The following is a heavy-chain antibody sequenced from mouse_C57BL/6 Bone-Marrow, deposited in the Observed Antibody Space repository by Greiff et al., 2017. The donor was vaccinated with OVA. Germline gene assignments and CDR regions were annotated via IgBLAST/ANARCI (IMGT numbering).Heavy chain of an antibody. CDR2: IYPGSGNT. CDR3: ARADDYGSSYDAMDY. V-gene: IGHV1-76*01. D-gene: IGHD1-1*01. CDR1: GYTFTDYY. Sequence: QVHVKQSGAELVRPGDSVKLSCKASGYTFTDYYINWVKQRPGQGLEWIARIYPGSGNTYYNEKFKGKATLTAEKSSSTAYMQLSSLTSEDSAVYFCARADDYGSSYDAMDYWGQGTSVTVSS. J-gene: IGHJ4*01.